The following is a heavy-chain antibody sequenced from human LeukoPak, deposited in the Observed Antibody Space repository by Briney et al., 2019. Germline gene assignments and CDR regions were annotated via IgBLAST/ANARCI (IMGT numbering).Heavy chain of an antibody. CDR1: VGSISSYY. V-gene: IGHV4-59*01. CDR2: IYYSVST. CDR3: ARGEYYYYGMDV. J-gene: IGHJ6*02. Sequence: SETLSLTCTVSVGSISSYYWSWIRQPPGKGLEWIGYIYYSVSTNYNPSLKSRVTISVDTSKNQFSLKLSSVTAADTAVYYCARGEYYYYGMDVWGQGTTVTVSS.